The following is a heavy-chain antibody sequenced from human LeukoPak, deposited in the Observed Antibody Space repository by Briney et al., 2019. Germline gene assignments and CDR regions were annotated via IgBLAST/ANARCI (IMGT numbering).Heavy chain of an antibody. CDR1: GGSISSGGYS. CDR2: IYHSGST. J-gene: IGHJ4*02. Sequence: SETLSLTCAVSGGSISSGGYSWSWIRQPPGKGLEWIGYIYHSGSTYYNPSLKSRVTISVDRSKNQFSLKLSSVTAADTAVYYCARGGGWLDYWGQGTLVAVSS. D-gene: IGHD3-10*01. CDR3: ARGGGWLDY. V-gene: IGHV4-30-2*01.